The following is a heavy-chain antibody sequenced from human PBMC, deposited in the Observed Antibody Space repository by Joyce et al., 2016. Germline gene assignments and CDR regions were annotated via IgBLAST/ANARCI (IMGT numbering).Heavy chain of an antibody. V-gene: IGHV6-1*01. J-gene: IGHJ4*02. Sequence: QVQLHQSGPGLVKPSQTLSLTCAISGDSVSRSTAAWNWIRQYPSRGLEWLGSTYYRSKWYYDSAAVSVRSTISIYADPSKNLCSLHLNSVTPEDTAGYYCARAGIGTTVSLFDSWGQGTLVTVSS. CDR3: ARAGIGTTVSLFDS. D-gene: IGHD1-1*01. CDR1: GDSVSRSTAA. CDR2: TYYRSKWYY.